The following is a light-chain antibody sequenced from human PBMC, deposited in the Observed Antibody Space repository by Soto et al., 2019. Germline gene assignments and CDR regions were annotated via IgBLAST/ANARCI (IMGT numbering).Light chain of an antibody. J-gene: IGLJ1*01. CDR1: SSNIGSNF. Sequence: QSVLTQPPSASGTPGQRVTISCSGSSSNIGSNFVYWYQQFPGTAPKLLIYRNNQRPSGVPDRFSGSKSGTSASLAISGLPSEDEADYYCSSYTSGSTYVFGTGTKVTVL. V-gene: IGLV1-47*01. CDR2: RNN. CDR3: SSYTSGSTYV.